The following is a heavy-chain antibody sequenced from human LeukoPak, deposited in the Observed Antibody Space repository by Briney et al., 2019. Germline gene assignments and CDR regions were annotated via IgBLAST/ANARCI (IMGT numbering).Heavy chain of an antibody. D-gene: IGHD1-1*01. Sequence: PGGSLRLSCAASGFTFSDYYMSWIRQAPGKGLEWVSYISSSGSTIYYADSVKGRFTISRDNAKNSLYLQMNSLRAEDTAVYYCARDFPSWNDLYYYYYGMDVWGQGTTVTVSS. J-gene: IGHJ6*02. CDR1: GFTFSDYY. V-gene: IGHV3-11*01. CDR3: ARDFPSWNDLYYYYYGMDV. CDR2: ISSSGSTI.